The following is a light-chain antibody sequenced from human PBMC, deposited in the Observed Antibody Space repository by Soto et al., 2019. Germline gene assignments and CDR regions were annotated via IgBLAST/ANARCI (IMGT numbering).Light chain of an antibody. CDR3: QHYNSYPWT. V-gene: IGKV1-5*03. CDR2: KAS. J-gene: IGKJ1*01. Sequence: DIQMTQSPSTLSASVGGRVTITCRASQSISSWLAWYQQKPGKAPKLLIYKASILESGVPSRFSGSGSGTEFTLTISSLQPDDFATYCCQHYNSYPWTFGQGTKVDIK. CDR1: QSISSW.